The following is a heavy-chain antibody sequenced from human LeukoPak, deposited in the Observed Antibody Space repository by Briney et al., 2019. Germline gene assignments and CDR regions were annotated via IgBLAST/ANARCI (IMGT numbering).Heavy chain of an antibody. V-gene: IGHV3-53*01. J-gene: IGHJ4*02. D-gene: IGHD6-13*01. Sequence: GGSLRLSCAASGFTVSSNYMSWVRQAPGKGLEWVSVIYSGGSTYYADSVKGRFTISRDNSKNTLYLQMNSLRAEDTAVYYCAKGIAAAGHETFDYWGQGTLVTVSS. CDR2: IYSGGST. CDR1: GFTVSSNY. CDR3: AKGIAAAGHETFDY.